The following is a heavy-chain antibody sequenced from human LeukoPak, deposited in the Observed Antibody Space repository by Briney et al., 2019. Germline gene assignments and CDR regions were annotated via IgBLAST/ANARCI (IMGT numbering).Heavy chain of an antibody. V-gene: IGHV1-2*06. CDR3: ARRSVVVSAAGDDAFDI. D-gene: IGHD2-15*01. CDR1: GYTFTGYY. Sequence: ASVKVSCKASGYTFTGYYMHWVRQAPGQGLEWMGRINPNSGGTNYAQKFQGRVTMTTDTSTRTAYMELRSLRYDDTAVYYCARRSVVVSAAGDDAFDIWGQGTMVTVSS. CDR2: INPNSGGT. J-gene: IGHJ3*02.